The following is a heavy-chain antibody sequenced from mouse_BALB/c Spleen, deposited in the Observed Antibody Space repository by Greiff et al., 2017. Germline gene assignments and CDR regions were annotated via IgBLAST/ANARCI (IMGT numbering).Heavy chain of an antibody. CDR2: ISNGGGST. CDR1: GFTFSSYT. D-gene: IGHD2-10*02. CDR3: ARHSMTLFDY. V-gene: IGHV5-12-2*01. Sequence: EVQVVESGGGLVQPGGSLKLSCAASGFTFSSYTMSWVRQTPEKRLEWVAYISNGGGSTYYPDTVKGRFTISRDNAKNTLYLQMSSLKSEDTAMYYCARHSMTLFDYWGQGTTLTVSS. J-gene: IGHJ2*01.